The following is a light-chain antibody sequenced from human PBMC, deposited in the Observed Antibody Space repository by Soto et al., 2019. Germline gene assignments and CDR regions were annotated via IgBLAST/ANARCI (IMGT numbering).Light chain of an antibody. CDR1: QSVTTY. CDR2: DAS. Sequence: EIVLTQSPVTLSLSPGERATLSCRASQSVTTYLAWYQQKPGQAPRLLIYDASNRATGIPARFSGSGSGTDFTLTISSLEPEDFAVYYCQQRSNWLSRTFGQGTKVDI. J-gene: IGKJ1*01. CDR3: QQRSNWLSRT. V-gene: IGKV3-11*01.